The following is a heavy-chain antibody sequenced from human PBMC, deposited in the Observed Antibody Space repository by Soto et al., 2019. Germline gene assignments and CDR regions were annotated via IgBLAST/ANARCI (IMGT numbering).Heavy chain of an antibody. CDR3: ARDPGDIVVVVAATDYYGMDV. CDR2: ISYDGSHK. V-gene: IGHV3-30-3*01. CDR1: GLTLTSYA. J-gene: IGHJ6*02. D-gene: IGHD2-15*01. Sequence: PGGSRTLSCRASGLTLTSYAIHWVHQAPGKGLEWVAVISYDGSHKYYADSVKGRFTISRDNSKNTLYLQMNSLRAEDTAVYYCARDPGDIVVVVAATDYYGMDVWGQGTTVTVS.